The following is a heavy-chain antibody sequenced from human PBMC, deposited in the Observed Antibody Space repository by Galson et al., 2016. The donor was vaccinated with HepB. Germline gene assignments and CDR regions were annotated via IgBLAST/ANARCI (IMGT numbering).Heavy chain of an antibody. J-gene: IGHJ4*02. Sequence: SLRLSCATSGFTFGSFAMHWVRQAPGKGLEWVTIISYDGINKYYADSVKGRFTISRDNSKNTLYLQMNSLRAEDTAVYYCAKGPDIAAAIDYWGQGTLVTVSS. CDR1: GFTFGSFA. D-gene: IGHD6-13*01. CDR3: AKGPDIAAAIDY. CDR2: ISYDGINK. V-gene: IGHV3-30*18.